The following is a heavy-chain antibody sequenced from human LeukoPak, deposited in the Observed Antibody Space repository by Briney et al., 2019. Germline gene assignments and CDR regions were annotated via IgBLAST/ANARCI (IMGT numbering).Heavy chain of an antibody. J-gene: IGHJ3*02. CDR3: ARRADSSGYFDDAFDI. CDR1: GGSISSYY. CDR2: IYYSGST. V-gene: IGHV4-59*01. D-gene: IGHD3-22*01. Sequence: SETLSLTCTVSGGSISSYYWSWIRQPPGKGLECIGYIYYSGSTNYNPSLKSRVTISVDTSKNQFSLKLSSVTAADTAVYYCARRADSSGYFDDAFDIWGQGTMVTVSS.